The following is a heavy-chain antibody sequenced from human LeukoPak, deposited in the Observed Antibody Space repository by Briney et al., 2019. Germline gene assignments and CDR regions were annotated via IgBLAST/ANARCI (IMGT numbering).Heavy chain of an antibody. CDR2: IYHSGST. Sequence: SETLSLTCTVSGYSISSGYYWGWIRQPPGKGLEWIGSIYHSGSTYYNPSLKSRVTISLDTSKNQLSLKLSSVTAADTAVYYCARGYGGNDFFLDYYYMDVWGKGTTVTVSS. CDR3: ARGYGGNDFFLDYYYMDV. D-gene: IGHD4-23*01. J-gene: IGHJ6*03. CDR1: GYSISSGYY. V-gene: IGHV4-38-2*02.